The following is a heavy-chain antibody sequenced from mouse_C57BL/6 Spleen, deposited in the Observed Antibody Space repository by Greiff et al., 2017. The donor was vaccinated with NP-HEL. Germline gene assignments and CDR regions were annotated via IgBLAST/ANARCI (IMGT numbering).Heavy chain of an antibody. J-gene: IGHJ2*01. CDR1: GYTFTSYW. V-gene: IGHV1-55*01. CDR2: IYPGSGST. Sequence: QVQLQQPGAELVKPGASVKMSCKASGYTFTSYWITWVKQRPGQGLEWIGDIYPGSGSTNYNEKFKSKATLTVDTSSSTAYMQLSSLTSEDSAVDYCATCPYYGSCIDYWGQGTTLTVSS. D-gene: IGHD1-1*01. CDR3: ATCPYYGSCIDY.